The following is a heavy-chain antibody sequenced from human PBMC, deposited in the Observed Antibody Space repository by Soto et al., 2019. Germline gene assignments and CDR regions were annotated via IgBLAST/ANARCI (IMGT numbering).Heavy chain of an antibody. D-gene: IGHD3-10*01. J-gene: IGHJ4*02. CDR3: ARGGRGYYGFDY. CDR1: GFTFSNYW. CDR2: IKGDETST. Sequence: EVQLVESGGGPARFGGSLRLSCAASGFTFSNYWMHWLRQVPGKGLVWVSRIKGDETSTGYADSVKGRFTIFRGNVKNTPYLQMNSLRAEDTAVYYCARGGRGYYGFDYWGQGTRVSVSS. V-gene: IGHV3-74*01.